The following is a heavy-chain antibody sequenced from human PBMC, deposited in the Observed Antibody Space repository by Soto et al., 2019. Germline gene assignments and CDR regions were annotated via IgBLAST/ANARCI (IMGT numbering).Heavy chain of an antibody. CDR3: AKEDCSITSYPVRNSSSWYRGLRHYGMDD. V-gene: IGHV3-43D*04. CDR1: GFTYDDYA. Sequence: GGSLRLCFETSGFTYDDYAMHWVRQATGECLEWVFLISWDGGSTYYAYSVKGRFTISRDNSKNSLYMQMNSLRAEDTALYYCAKEDCSITSYPVRNSSSWYRGLRHYGMDDWGQGTTVTVYS. J-gene: IGHJ6*02. D-gene: IGHD2-2*01. CDR2: ISWDGGST.